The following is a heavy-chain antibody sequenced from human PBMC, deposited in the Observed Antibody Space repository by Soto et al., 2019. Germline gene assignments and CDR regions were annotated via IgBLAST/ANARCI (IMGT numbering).Heavy chain of an antibody. V-gene: IGHV3-15*07. J-gene: IGHJ4*01. D-gene: IGHD3-22*01. CDR3: TTDSYSSIIVVRFDY. CDR1: GFTFSEAW. CDR2: IKSKTHGGTP. Sequence: EVQLVESGGGLVKPGGSLRLSCAGSGFTFSEAWINWVRQAPGKGLEWVGRIKSKTHGGTPDYAAPVKGRFAISRDDSKNMVYLQMNSLKTEDTGIYYCTTDSYSSIIVVRFDYWGHGTLVTVSS.